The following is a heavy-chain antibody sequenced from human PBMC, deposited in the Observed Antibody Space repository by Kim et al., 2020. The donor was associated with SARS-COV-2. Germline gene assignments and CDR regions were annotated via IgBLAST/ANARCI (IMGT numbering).Heavy chain of an antibody. Sequence: ASVKVSCKASGYTFTGYYMHWVRQAPGQGLEWMGWINPNSGGTNYAQKFQGWVTMTRDTSISTAYMELSRLRSDDTAVYYCARDLKPRLGTFDIWGQGTMVTVSS. CDR2: INPNSGGT. J-gene: IGHJ3*02. D-gene: IGHD3-22*01. V-gene: IGHV1-2*04. CDR3: ARDLKPRLGTFDI. CDR1: GYTFTGYY.